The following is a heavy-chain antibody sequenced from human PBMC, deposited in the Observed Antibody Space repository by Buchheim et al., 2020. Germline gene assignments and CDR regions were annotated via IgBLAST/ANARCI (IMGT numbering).Heavy chain of an antibody. CDR3: AEDLRSRGSVDWYDP. Sequence: QLQLVESGGGVVQPGRSLKLSCVASGFNFNTYGMHWVRQAPGKGLEWVAVISNDGSNQYYGDSVKGRFTISRDNSKNTLYLQMSSLRADDTAVYYCAEDLRSRGSVDWYDPWGQGTL. CDR1: GFNFNTYG. J-gene: IGHJ5*02. V-gene: IGHV3-30*18. D-gene: IGHD2-15*01. CDR2: ISNDGSNQ.